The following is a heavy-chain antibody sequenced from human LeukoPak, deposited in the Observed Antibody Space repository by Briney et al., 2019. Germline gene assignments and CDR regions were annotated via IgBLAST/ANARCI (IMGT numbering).Heavy chain of an antibody. V-gene: IGHV3-9*01. CDR1: GFTFDDYA. CDR2: ISWNSGSI. J-gene: IGHJ3*02. D-gene: IGHD2-2*01. CDR3: AKDSRRACSSTSCFDAFDI. Sequence: GRSLRLSCAASGFTFDDYAMHWVRHAPGKGLEWVSGISWNSGSIGYADSVKGRFTISRDNAKNSLYLQMNSLRAEDTALYYCAKDSRRACSSTSCFDAFDIWGQGTMVTVSS.